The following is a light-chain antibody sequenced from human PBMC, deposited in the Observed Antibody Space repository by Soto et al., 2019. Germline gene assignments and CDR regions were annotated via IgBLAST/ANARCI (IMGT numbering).Light chain of an antibody. CDR3: QQRTNWL. Sequence: EIVLTQSPATLSLSPGERATLSCRASQSVNSDFAWYQQKPGQAPRLLIYDASNRASGIPARFSGSGSGTDFALTISSLEPEDFAVYDCQQRTNWLFGQGTKLEIK. V-gene: IGKV3-11*01. CDR2: DAS. J-gene: IGKJ2*01. CDR1: QSVNSD.